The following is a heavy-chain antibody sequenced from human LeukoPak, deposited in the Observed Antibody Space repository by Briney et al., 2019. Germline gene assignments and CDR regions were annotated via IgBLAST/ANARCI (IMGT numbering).Heavy chain of an antibody. V-gene: IGHV3-30*04. D-gene: IGHD3-16*02. Sequence: PGGSLRLSCAASGFTFSSYAMHWVRQAPGKGLEWVAVISYDGSNKYYADSVKGRFTISRDNSKNTLYLQMNSLRAEDTAVYYCARGWGYHDYWGQGTLVTVSS. CDR3: ARGWGYHDY. J-gene: IGHJ4*02. CDR2: ISYDGSNK. CDR1: GFTFSSYA.